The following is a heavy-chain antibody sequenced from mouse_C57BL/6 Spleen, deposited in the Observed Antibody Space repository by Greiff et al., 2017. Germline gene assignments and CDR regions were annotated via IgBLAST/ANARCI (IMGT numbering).Heavy chain of an antibody. CDR1: GYTFTSYW. V-gene: IGHV1-69*01. Sequence: QVQLQQPGAELVMPGASVKLSCKASGYTFTSYWMHWVKQRPGQGLEWIGEIDPSDSYTNYNQKFKGKSTLTVDKSSSTAYMQLSSLTSEDTAMYYCARQTAQATPFDYWGQGTTLTVSS. D-gene: IGHD3-2*02. J-gene: IGHJ2*01. CDR3: ARQTAQATPFDY. CDR2: IDPSDSYT.